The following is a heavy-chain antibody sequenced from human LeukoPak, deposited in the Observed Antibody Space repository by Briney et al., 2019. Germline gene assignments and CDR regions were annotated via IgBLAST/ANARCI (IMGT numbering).Heavy chain of an antibody. CDR1: GFIFSNAW. J-gene: IGHJ4*02. Sequence: GGSLRLSCAASGFIFSNAWMSWVRQAPGKGLEWVVRIKSKTDGGTTDYAAPVKGRFTISRDDSKNTLYLQMNSLKTEDTAVYYCTAVEFDYWLQGTLVSVSS. V-gene: IGHV3-15*01. D-gene: IGHD4-23*01. CDR2: IKSKTDGGTT. CDR3: TAVEFDY.